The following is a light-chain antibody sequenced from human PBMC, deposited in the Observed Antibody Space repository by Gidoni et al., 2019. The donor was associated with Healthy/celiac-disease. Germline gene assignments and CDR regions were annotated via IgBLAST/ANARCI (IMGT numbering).Light chain of an antibody. CDR2: DAS. V-gene: IGKV3-11*01. CDR3: QQRSNWPPGYT. J-gene: IGKJ2*01. Sequence: EIVLTQSPATLSLSPGERPTLSCRASQSVSSYLAWYQQKPGQAPRLLIYDASNRATGIPARLSGSGSGTDFTLTISSLEPEDFAVYYCQQRSNWPPGYTFGQGTKLEIK. CDR1: QSVSSY.